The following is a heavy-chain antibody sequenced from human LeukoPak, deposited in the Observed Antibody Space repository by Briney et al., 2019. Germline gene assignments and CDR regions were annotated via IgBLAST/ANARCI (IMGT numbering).Heavy chain of an antibody. V-gene: IGHV3-23*01. CDR2: ISGSGDST. CDR3: ARDSGYSSRGAFDI. J-gene: IGHJ3*02. D-gene: IGHD5-18*01. Sequence: GGSLRLSCAASGFTFSTYGMNWVRQAPGKGLVWVSSISGSGDSTYYADSVKGRFTISRDNSKNTLYLQMNSLRAEDTAVYYCARDSGYSSRGAFDIWGQGTMVTVSS. CDR1: GFTFSTYG.